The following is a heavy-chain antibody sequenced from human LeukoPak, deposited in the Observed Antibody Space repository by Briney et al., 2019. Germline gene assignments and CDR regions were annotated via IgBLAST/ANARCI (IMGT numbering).Heavy chain of an antibody. Sequence: ASVKVSCKASGYTFTGYYMHWVRQAPGQGLEWMGWINPNSGGTNYAQKFQGRVTMTRDTSISTAYMELSRLRSDDTALYYCARDSDHNYYYYMDVWGKGTTVTVSS. CDR1: GYTFTGYY. CDR3: ARDSDHNYYYYMDV. J-gene: IGHJ6*03. V-gene: IGHV1-2*02. CDR2: INPNSGGT.